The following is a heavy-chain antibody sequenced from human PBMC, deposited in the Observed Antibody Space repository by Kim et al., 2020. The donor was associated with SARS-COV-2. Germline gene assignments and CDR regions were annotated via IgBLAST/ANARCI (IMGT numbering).Heavy chain of an antibody. D-gene: IGHD5-18*01. J-gene: IGHJ6*02. V-gene: IGHV3-30*07. Sequence: SVKGRFTISRDNFKNTVYLQMNSLRAEDTAVYYCARDRDGYSYGSSGMDVWGQGTTVTVSS. CDR3: ARDRDGYSYGSSGMDV.